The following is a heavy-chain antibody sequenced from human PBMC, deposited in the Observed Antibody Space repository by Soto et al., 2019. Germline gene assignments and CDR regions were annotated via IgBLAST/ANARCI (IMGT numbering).Heavy chain of an antibody. V-gene: IGHV3-23*01. D-gene: IGHD6-13*01. CDR2: ISGSGGST. CDR3: AKDREIAADGNPLGV. CDR1: GFTFGSYA. Sequence: GGSLRLSCAASGFTFGSYAMSWVRQAPGKGLEWVSAISGSGGSTYYADSVKGRFTISRDNSKNTLYLQMNSLRAEDTAVYYCAKDREIAADGNPLGVWGQGTTVTVSS. J-gene: IGHJ6*02.